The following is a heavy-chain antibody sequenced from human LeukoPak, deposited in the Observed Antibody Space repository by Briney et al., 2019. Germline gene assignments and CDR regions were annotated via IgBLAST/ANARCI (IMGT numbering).Heavy chain of an antibody. Sequence: PGGSLRLSCAASGFTFSSYEMNWVRQAPGKGLEWVSAISGSGGSTYYADSVKGRFTLSRDNSKNTLYLQMNSLRAEDTAVYYCAKDPYSSDSYYFDYWGQGTLVTVSS. CDR1: GFTFSSYE. D-gene: IGHD6-19*01. J-gene: IGHJ4*02. V-gene: IGHV3-23*01. CDR2: ISGSGGST. CDR3: AKDPYSSDSYYFDY.